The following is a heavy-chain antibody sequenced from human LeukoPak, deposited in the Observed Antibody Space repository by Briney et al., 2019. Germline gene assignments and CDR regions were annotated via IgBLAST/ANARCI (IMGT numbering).Heavy chain of an antibody. CDR2: ISAYNGNT. CDR1: GYTFTSYG. D-gene: IGHD3-10*01. V-gene: IGHV1-18*01. J-gene: IGHJ4*02. Sequence: ASVKVSCKASGYTFTSYGISWVRQAPGQGLEWMGWISAYNGNTNYAQKLQGRVTMTTDTSTSTTYMELRSLRSDDTAVCYCARGVTMVRGVIILYYFDYWGQGTLVTVSS. CDR3: ARGVTMVRGVIILYYFDY.